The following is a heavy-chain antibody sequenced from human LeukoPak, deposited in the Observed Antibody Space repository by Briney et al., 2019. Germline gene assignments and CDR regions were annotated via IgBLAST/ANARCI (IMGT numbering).Heavy chain of an antibody. CDR1: GGSFSGYN. D-gene: IGHD2-15*01. CDR3: ARWRVAYDY. V-gene: IGHV4-34*01. Sequence: SETLSLTCAVYGGSFSGYNWSWIRQPPGKGLEWIGEINHSGSTNYNPSLKSRVTISVDTSKNQFSLKLSSVTAADTAVYYCARWRVAYDYWGQGTLVTVSS. J-gene: IGHJ4*02. CDR2: INHSGST.